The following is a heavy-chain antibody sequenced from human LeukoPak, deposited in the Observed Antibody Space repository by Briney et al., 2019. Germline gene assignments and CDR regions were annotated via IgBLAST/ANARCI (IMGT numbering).Heavy chain of an antibody. J-gene: IGHJ3*02. V-gene: IGHV3-30*18. CDR3: AKDGFRGIAVAGDAFDI. CDR1: GFTFSSYG. CDR2: ISYDGSNK. D-gene: IGHD6-19*01. Sequence: GGSLRLSCAASGFTFSSYGMHWVRQAPGKGLEWVAVISYDGSNKYYADSVKGRFTISRDNSKNTLYLQMNSLRAEDTAVYYCAKDGFRGIAVAGDAFDIWGQGTMVTVSS.